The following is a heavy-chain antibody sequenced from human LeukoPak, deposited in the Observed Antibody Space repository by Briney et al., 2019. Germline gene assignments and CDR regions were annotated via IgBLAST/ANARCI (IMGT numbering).Heavy chain of an antibody. Sequence: GGSLRLSCAASGFAISSYNVNWVRQAPGKGLEWVSSITTSGSYIYYADSVKGRLTISRDNAKNSLYLQMDSLGAEDTAVYYCARGDDTAVVSGGYNWFDSWGQGTLVTVSS. CDR2: ITTSGSYI. D-gene: IGHD5-18*01. V-gene: IGHV3-21*01. CDR3: ARGDDTAVVSGGYNWFDS. J-gene: IGHJ5*01. CDR1: GFAISSYN.